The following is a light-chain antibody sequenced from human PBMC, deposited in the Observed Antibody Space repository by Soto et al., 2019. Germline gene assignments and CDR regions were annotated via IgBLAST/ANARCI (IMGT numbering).Light chain of an antibody. Sequence: ETVLTESPAAVSLTPQERATLSCRASQRVSSSSLAWYQHKPGQSPRLLIFGVSSRATDIPDRFSGSGSGTEFTLTISSLQSEDFAVYFCQQYADWPKTFGQGGKADLK. CDR1: QRVSSSS. J-gene: IGKJ1*01. CDR2: GVS. V-gene: IGKV3-20*01. CDR3: QQYADWPKT.